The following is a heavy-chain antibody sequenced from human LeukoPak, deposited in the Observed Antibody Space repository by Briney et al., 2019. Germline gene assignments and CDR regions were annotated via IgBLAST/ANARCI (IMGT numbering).Heavy chain of an antibody. V-gene: IGHV1-8*01. CDR1: GYTFTSYD. D-gene: IGHD2-2*01. CDR3: ARGYPRIRYCSSTSCPIANWLDP. Sequence: GASVKVSCKASGYTFTSYDINWVRQATGQGLEWMGWMNPNSGNTGYAQKFQGRVTMTRNTSISTAYMELSSLRSEDTAVYYCARGYPRIRYCSSTSCPIANWLDPWGQGTLVTVSS. J-gene: IGHJ5*02. CDR2: MNPNSGNT.